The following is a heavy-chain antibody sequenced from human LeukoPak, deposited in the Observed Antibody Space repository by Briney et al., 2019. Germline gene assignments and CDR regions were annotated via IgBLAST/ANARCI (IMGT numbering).Heavy chain of an antibody. J-gene: IGHJ5*02. CDR3: GKDGGQYSSGPEFDP. D-gene: IGHD3-22*01. CDR2: ISGGGERT. V-gene: IGHV3-23*01. Sequence: GGSLRLSCAASGIVFSNTAMNWARQSPGRGLGWISAISGGGERTFYADSVKGRFTISRDNSKNMVYLQMNSLRADDTAINYCGKDGGQYSSGPEFDPRGQGVLVTVSS. CDR1: GIVFSNTA.